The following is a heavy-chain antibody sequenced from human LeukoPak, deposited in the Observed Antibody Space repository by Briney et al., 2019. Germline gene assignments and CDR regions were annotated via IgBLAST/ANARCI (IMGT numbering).Heavy chain of an antibody. CDR2: IYTSGST. J-gene: IGHJ5*02. CDR3: AREYCSGGSCFNGWFDP. Sequence: SETLSLTCAVYGGSFSSYYWSWIRQPAGKGLEWIGRIYTSGSTNYNPSLKSRVTMSVDTSKNQFSLKLSSVTAADTAVYYCAREYCSGGSCFNGWFDPWGQGTLVTVSS. D-gene: IGHD2-15*01. CDR1: GGSFSSYY. V-gene: IGHV4-4*07.